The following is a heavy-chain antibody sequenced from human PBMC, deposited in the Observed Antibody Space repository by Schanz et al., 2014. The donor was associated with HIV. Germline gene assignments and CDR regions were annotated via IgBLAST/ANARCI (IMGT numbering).Heavy chain of an antibody. CDR2: IGSGGGRT. D-gene: IGHD3-9*01. J-gene: IGHJ6*02. CDR3: ARDLRIFWVGMDV. Sequence: VQLVESGGGVVQPGRSLRLSCAASGFPFSSYAMNWVRQAPGKGLEWVSLIGSGGGRTYYADSVKGRVTISRDNSKNTLFLQMNSLRAEDTAVYYCARDLRIFWVGMDVWGQGTTVTVSS. V-gene: IGHV3-23*04. CDR1: GFPFSSYA.